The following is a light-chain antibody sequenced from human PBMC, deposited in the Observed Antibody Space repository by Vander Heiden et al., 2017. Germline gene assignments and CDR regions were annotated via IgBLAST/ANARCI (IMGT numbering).Light chain of an antibody. CDR3: QAWDSSNVV. Sequence: SYERTPPPSVSVSPGQTASITCSGDKLGDKYACWYPQKPGQSLVLVIYQDSKRPSGIPERFSGSNSGTTATLTISGTQAMDEADYYCQAWDSSNVVFGGGTKLTVL. J-gene: IGLJ2*01. CDR2: QDS. V-gene: IGLV3-1*01. CDR1: KLGDKY.